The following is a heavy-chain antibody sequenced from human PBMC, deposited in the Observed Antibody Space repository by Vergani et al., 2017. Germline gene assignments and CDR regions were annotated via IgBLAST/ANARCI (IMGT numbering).Heavy chain of an antibody. V-gene: IGHV1-46*03. CDR2: INPSGGHT. CDR3: ARGDYGILTGYRY. J-gene: IGHJ4*02. D-gene: IGHD3-9*01. Sequence: QVQVVQSGAEVKNSGASGKVSCKTSGYTFSNYYMHWVRQAPGQGLEWMGIINPSGGHTNDTQKFQGRVTMTRDTSTSTVYMELSSLRSDDTAIYYCARGDYGILTGYRYWGQGTLVTVSA. CDR1: GYTFSNYY.